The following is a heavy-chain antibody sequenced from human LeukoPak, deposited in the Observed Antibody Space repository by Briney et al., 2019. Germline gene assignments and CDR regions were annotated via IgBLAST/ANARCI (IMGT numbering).Heavy chain of an antibody. CDR2: TFYRSKWYY. J-gene: IGHJ4*02. CDR1: GDSVSSNSVA. V-gene: IGHV6-1*01. CDR3: VRDRYYFDY. Sequence: SQTLSLTCAIAGDSVSSNSVAWNWIRQSPSRGLEWLGRTFYRSKWYYDYAVSVKSRITINTDTSKNQFSLQLNSVTPEDTAVYYCVRDRYYFDYWGQGTLVTVSS.